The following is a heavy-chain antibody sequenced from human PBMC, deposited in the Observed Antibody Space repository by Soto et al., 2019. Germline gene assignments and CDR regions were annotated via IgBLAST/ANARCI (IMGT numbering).Heavy chain of an antibody. CDR1: GFTFSSYA. V-gene: IGHV3-23*01. J-gene: IGHJ6*02. Sequence: HPGGSLRLSCAASGFTFSSYAMSWVRQAPGKGLEWVSAISGSGGSTYYADSVKGRFTISRDHSTHTLYLQMNCLRAEAPAVYYCAPASPLYYYGIDVWGQGTTVTVSS. CDR3: APASPLYYYGIDV. CDR2: ISGSGGST. D-gene: IGHD2-15*01.